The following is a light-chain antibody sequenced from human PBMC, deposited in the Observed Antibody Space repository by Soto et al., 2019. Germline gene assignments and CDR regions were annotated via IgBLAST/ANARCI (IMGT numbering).Light chain of an antibody. CDR1: QSVSSSH. Sequence: IVLTQSPATLSLSPGERATLYCRASQSVSSSHLAWYQQKPGQAPNLLIYDASNRATGIPARFSGSGSGTDFTLTISSLEPEDFAVYYCQQRSNWPLTFGQGTRLEIK. CDR3: QQRSNWPLT. CDR2: DAS. J-gene: IGKJ5*01. V-gene: IGKV3D-20*02.